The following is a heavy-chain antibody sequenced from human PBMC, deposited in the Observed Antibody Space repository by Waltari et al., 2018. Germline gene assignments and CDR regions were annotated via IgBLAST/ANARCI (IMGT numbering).Heavy chain of an antibody. CDR1: GFTFSSYS. J-gene: IGHJ6*03. V-gene: IGHV3-48*04. D-gene: IGHD3-10*01. CDR2: SSTSSRPI. Sequence: EVQLVESGGGLVQPGGSLRLSCAASGFTFSSYSMNWVRQAPGKGREWMSYSSTSSRPIYKAESVKGRFTSSRDNAKNSLYLQMSSLRAEDTAVYYWARGRVNGYRDVGGKGTTVTVSS. CDR3: ARGRVNGYRDV.